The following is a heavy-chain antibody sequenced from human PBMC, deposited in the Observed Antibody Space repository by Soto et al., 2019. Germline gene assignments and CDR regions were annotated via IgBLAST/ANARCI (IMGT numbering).Heavy chain of an antibody. J-gene: IGHJ4*02. CDR2: IWYDGTQK. CDR3: ARSGGTTVTGLWHFDS. Sequence: QVQLVESGGGVVQPGRSLRLSCETSGFTFNIYSMHWVRQPPGKRLEWLAAIWYDGTQKYYAESAKGRFTISRDNSKNTLYLEVNSLRAEDTAVYYCARSGGTTVTGLWHFDSWGQGTLVTVSS. D-gene: IGHD4-17*01. V-gene: IGHV3-33*01. CDR1: GFTFNIYS.